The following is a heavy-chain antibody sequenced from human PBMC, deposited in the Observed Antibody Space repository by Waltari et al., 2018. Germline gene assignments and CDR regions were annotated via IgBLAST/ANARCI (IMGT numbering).Heavy chain of an antibody. CDR3: ARGWEGRSPGSDY. CDR2: IIPIFGTA. D-gene: IGHD1-26*01. V-gene: IGHV1-69*05. Sequence: QVQLVQSGAEVKKPGSSVKVSCKASGGTFSSYAISWVRQAPGQGLEWMGGIIPIFGTANYAQKFQGRVTMTRNTSISTAYMELSSLRSEDTAVYYCARGWEGRSPGSDYWGQGTLVTVSS. CDR1: GGTFSSYA. J-gene: IGHJ4*02.